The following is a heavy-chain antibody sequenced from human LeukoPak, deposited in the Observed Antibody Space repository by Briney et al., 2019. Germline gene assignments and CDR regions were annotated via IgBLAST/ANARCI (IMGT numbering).Heavy chain of an antibody. J-gene: IGHJ6*03. V-gene: IGHV1-69*05. CDR2: IIPIFGTA. Sequence: SSVKVSCKASRGTFSSYAITWVRQAPGQGLEWMGGIIPIFGTANYAQKFQGRVTITTDESTSTAYMELSSLRSEDTAVYYSARSETDDSSGYYYYYMDVWGKGTTVTV. CDR3: ARSETDDSSGYYYYYMDV. D-gene: IGHD3-22*01. CDR1: RGTFSSYA.